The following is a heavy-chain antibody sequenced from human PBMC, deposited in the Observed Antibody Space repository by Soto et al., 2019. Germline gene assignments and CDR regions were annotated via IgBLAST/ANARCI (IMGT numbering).Heavy chain of an antibody. CDR3: ARDAYVSGWSRGDFDY. D-gene: IGHD6-19*01. Sequence: QVQLVESGGGVVQPGTSLRLSCAASGFTFSSYGMHWVRQAPGKGLEWVAVIWYDGSNKYYADSVKGRFTVSRDNFKNTLFLQMNSLRGEDAAVYYCARDAYVSGWSRGDFDYWGQGTLVTVSS. J-gene: IGHJ4*02. CDR1: GFTFSSYG. CDR2: IWYDGSNK. V-gene: IGHV3-33*01.